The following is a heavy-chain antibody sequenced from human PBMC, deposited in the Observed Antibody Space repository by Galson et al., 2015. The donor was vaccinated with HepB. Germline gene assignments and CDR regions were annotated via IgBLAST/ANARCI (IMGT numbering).Heavy chain of an antibody. Sequence: SLRLSCAASGFTFSSYGMHWVRQAPGKGLEWVAFIRYDGSNKYYVYSVKGRFTISRDNSKNTLYLQMKSLRAEDTAVYYCAKGARGGIVGATSPGAFDIWGQGTMVTVSS. CDR2: IRYDGSNK. J-gene: IGHJ3*02. D-gene: IGHD1-26*01. V-gene: IGHV3-30*02. CDR1: GFTFSSYG. CDR3: AKGARGGIVGATSPGAFDI.